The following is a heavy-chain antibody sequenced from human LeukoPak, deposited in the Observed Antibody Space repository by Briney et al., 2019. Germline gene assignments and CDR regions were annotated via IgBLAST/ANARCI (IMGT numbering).Heavy chain of an antibody. CDR2: IYHSGST. Sequence: SETLSLTCTVSGGSINSGGYYWSWIRQPPGKGLEWIGYIYHSGSTYYNPSLKSRVTISVDRSKNQFSLKLSSVTAADTAVYYCARADTAMVVDYWGQGTLVTVSS. CDR3: ARADTAMVVDY. J-gene: IGHJ4*02. V-gene: IGHV4-30-2*01. D-gene: IGHD5-18*01. CDR1: GGSINSGGYY.